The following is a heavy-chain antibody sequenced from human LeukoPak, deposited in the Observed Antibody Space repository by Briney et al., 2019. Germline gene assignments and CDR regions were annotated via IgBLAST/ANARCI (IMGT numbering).Heavy chain of an antibody. J-gene: IGHJ3*02. Sequence: SETLSLTCTVSGGSISSYYWSWIRQPPGKGLEWIGYIYYSGSTNYNPSLKSRVTISVDTSKNQFSLKLSSVTAADTAVYYCARDLAGRTYYDFRSGWLGAFDIWGQGIMVTVSS. V-gene: IGHV4-59*01. CDR1: GGSISSYY. CDR3: ARDLAGRTYYDFRSGWLGAFDI. D-gene: IGHD3-3*01. CDR2: IYYSGST.